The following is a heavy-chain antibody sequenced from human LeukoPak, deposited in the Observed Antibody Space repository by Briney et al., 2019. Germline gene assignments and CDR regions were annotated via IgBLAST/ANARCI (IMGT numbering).Heavy chain of an antibody. D-gene: IGHD2-2*01. CDR1: GFTFSNYA. V-gene: IGHV3-23*01. Sequence: GGSLRLSCAVSGFTFSNYAMNWVRQAPGKGLEWVSGISGSGGSTYYADSVKGRFTISRDNTKNTLYLQMNSLRAEDTAVYYCAKDRHAPGRYCSSTSCFPFDSWGQGTLVTVSS. J-gene: IGHJ5*01. CDR2: ISGSGGST. CDR3: AKDRHAPGRYCSSTSCFPFDS.